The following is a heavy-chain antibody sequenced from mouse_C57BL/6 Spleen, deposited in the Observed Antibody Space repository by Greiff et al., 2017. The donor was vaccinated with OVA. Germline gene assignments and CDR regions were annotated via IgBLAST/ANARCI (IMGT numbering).Heavy chain of an antibody. CDR1: GYTFTSYW. D-gene: IGHD1-1*01. J-gene: IGHJ2*01. CDR2: LYPSDSET. V-gene: IGHV1-61*01. Sequence: QVQLQQSGAELVRPGSSVKLSCKASGYTFTSYWMDWVKQRPGQGLEWIGNLYPSDSETHSNQKFKDKATLTVDKSSSTAYMQLSSLTSEDSAVYYCARSNYYGSSRDFDYWGQGTTLTVSS. CDR3: ARSNYYGSSRDFDY.